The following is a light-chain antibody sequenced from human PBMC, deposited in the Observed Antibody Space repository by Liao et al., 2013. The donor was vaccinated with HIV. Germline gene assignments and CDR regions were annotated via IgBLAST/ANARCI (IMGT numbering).Light chain of an antibody. CDR2: YDT. V-gene: IGLV3-21*01. Sequence: SYELTQPPSVSVAPGKTARITCGGNNIGSKSVHWYQQKPGQAPVLVIYYDTDRPSGIPERFSGSNSGNTATLTISGTQAMDEADYYCQAWDSGSAWVFGGGTKLTVL. CDR3: QAWDSGSAWV. CDR1: NIGSKS. J-gene: IGLJ2*01.